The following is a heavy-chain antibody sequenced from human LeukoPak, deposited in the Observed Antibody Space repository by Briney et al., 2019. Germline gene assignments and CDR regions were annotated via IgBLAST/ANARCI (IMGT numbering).Heavy chain of an antibody. V-gene: IGHV3-66*04. Sequence: QTGGSLRLSGAASGFTVSSNSMSWVRQAPGKGLVWVSVIYTGGTTYYADSVKGRFTISRDNSKNTLYLQMSSLRAEDTAVYYCARLRYCSSTSCYHYGMDVWGQGTTVTVSS. J-gene: IGHJ6*02. CDR1: GFTVSSNS. CDR3: ARLRYCSSTSCYHYGMDV. CDR2: IYTGGTT. D-gene: IGHD2-2*01.